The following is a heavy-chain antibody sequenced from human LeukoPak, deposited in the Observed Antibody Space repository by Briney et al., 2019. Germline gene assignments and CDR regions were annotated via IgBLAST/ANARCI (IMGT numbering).Heavy chain of an antibody. J-gene: IGHJ4*02. CDR1: GFTFSSHA. CDR2: ISGSGGST. CDR3: TRDASGTYPLDY. V-gene: IGHV3-23*01. Sequence: GGSLRLSCAASGFTFSSHAMIWVRQAPGKGLEWVSGISGSGGSTYYADSVKGRFTISRDNAKNTLYLQMNSLRAEDTAVYYCTRDASGTYPLDYWGQGTLVAVSS. D-gene: IGHD3-10*01.